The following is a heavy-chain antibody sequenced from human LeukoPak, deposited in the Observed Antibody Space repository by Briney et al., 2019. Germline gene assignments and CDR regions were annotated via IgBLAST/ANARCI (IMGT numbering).Heavy chain of an antibody. J-gene: IGHJ5*02. D-gene: IGHD3-3*01. CDR3: ARDFGHDFWSGYGRFDP. CDR1: GGSISSGDYY. V-gene: IGHV4-30-4*08. CDR2: IYYSGST. Sequence: SQALSLTCTVSGGSISSGDYYWSWIRQPPGKCLEWIGYIYYSGSTYYNPSLKSRVTISVDTSKNQFSLKLSSVTAADTAVYYCARDFGHDFWSGYGRFDPWGQGTLVTVSS.